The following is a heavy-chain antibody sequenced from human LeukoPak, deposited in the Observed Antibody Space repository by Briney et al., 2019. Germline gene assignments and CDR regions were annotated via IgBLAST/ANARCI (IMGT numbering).Heavy chain of an antibody. D-gene: IGHD3-22*01. CDR1: GFIFNNYG. J-gene: IGHJ5*02. CDR3: AKGSSGYFADL. CDR2: ISNDGGGT. Sequence: GGSLRLSCAASGFIFNNYGLIWVRQAPGKGLQWVSAISNDGGGTTYADFVKGRFTISRDNSKNTLFLQMNSQRAEDTALYYCAKGSSGYFADLWGQGTLVTVSS. V-gene: IGHV3-23*01.